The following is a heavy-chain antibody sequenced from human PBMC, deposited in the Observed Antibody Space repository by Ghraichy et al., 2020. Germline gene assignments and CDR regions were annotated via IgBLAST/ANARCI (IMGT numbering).Heavy chain of an antibody. D-gene: IGHD6-6*01. Sequence: SQTLSLTCAISGDSVSSNSAAWNWIRQSPSRGLEWLGRTYYRSKWYNDYAVSVKSRITINPDTSKNQFSLQLNSVTPEDTAVYYCAKETKWDSSSYYYYGMDVWGQGTTVTVSS. J-gene: IGHJ6*02. V-gene: IGHV6-1*01. CDR3: AKETKWDSSSYYYYGMDV. CDR1: GDSVSSNSAA. CDR2: TYYRSKWYN.